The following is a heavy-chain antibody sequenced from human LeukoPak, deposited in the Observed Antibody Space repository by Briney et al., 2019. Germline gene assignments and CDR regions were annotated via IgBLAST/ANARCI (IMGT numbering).Heavy chain of an antibody. Sequence: SETLSLTCTVSGDSISSYYWSWLRQPPGKRLEWIGYVSNIETTNYNPSLKSRVTISVDTSKNQFSLRLSSVTAADTAVYYCARPPHYYDTSGYSVWGQGTLVTVSS. D-gene: IGHD3-22*01. CDR1: GDSISSYY. CDR3: ARPPHYYDTSGYSV. J-gene: IGHJ4*02. CDR2: VSNIETT. V-gene: IGHV4-59*01.